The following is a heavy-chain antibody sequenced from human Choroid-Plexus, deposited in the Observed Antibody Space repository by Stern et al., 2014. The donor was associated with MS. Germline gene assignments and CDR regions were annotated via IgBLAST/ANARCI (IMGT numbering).Heavy chain of an antibody. CDR2: VSYDGSNK. Sequence: VQLVESGGGVVQPGRPLRLSCVASGFTFGSCVMHWVRQAPGKGLEWVAGVSYDGSNKYYADSVKGRCTISRDNSQNTLYMQMSSLRPEDTAVYYCAKDRQYLTYFFDHWGQGSLVTVSS. CDR1: GFTFGSCV. CDR3: AKDRQYLTYFFDH. J-gene: IGHJ5*02. V-gene: IGHV3-30*18. D-gene: IGHD2/OR15-2a*01.